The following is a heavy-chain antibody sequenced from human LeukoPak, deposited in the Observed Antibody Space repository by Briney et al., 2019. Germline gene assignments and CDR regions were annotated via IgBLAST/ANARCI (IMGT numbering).Heavy chain of an antibody. Sequence: GGSLRLSCAASGFSVRNNYMAWVLQAPGKGLEWVSIIYSGGSIYYAEAVEGRFSISRDDLMNMVFLEMDSLRVDDTAVYFCARTGIPVRYFDRWGQGTLVTVSS. CDR3: ARTGIPVRYFDR. CDR2: IYSGGSI. CDR1: GFSVRNNY. V-gene: IGHV3-53*01. J-gene: IGHJ4*02. D-gene: IGHD3-9*01.